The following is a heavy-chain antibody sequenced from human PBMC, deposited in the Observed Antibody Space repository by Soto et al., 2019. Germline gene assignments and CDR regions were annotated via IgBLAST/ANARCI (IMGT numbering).Heavy chain of an antibody. CDR2: IIPIFGTA. D-gene: IGHD3-3*01. CDR1: GGTFSSYA. Sequence: VKVSCKASGGTFSSYAISWVRQAPGQGLEWMGGIIPIFGTANYAQKFQGRVTITADESTSTAYMELSSLRSEDTAVYYCARATLRFLEWLPDAFDIWGQGTLVTVSS. V-gene: IGHV1-69*13. CDR3: ARATLRFLEWLPDAFDI. J-gene: IGHJ3*02.